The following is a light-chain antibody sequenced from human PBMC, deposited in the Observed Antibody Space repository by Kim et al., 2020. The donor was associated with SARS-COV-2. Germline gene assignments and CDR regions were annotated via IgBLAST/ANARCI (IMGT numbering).Light chain of an antibody. V-gene: IGLV6-57*01. J-gene: IGLJ3*02. CDR2: DDV. CDR3: QSYDSTTHWL. Sequence: KPVNIPCTRSRGGIASTFVHLYQQRPGSSPITVISDDVQRPSGVPDRFPGSIDTSSNSASLSISGLSAHDEADFYCQSYDSTTHWLFGGGTQLTVL. CDR1: RGGIASTF.